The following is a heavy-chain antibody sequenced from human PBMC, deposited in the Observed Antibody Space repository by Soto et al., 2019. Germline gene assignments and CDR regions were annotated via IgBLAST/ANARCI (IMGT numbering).Heavy chain of an antibody. Sequence: GESLKISCKGSGYSFTSYLIGWVRQMPGKGLEWMGIIYPGDSDTRYSPSFQGQVTISADKSISTAYLQWSSLKASDTAMYYCARQGCGCSCYYKKPYYYYYMDVWGKGTTVTVSS. V-gene: IGHV5-51*01. CDR1: GYSFTSYL. J-gene: IGHJ6*03. CDR3: ARQGCGCSCYYKKPYYYYYMDV. D-gene: IGHD2-15*01. CDR2: IYPGDSDT.